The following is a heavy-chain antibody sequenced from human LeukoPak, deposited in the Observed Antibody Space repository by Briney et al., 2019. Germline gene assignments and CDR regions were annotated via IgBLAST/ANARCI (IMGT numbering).Heavy chain of an antibody. J-gene: IGHJ4*02. CDR2: ILGSGGST. D-gene: IGHD3-9*01. V-gene: IGHV3-23*01. CDR3: AKWGDYDVLTGYYVPDY. CDR1: GLTFSNYA. Sequence: RSLRLSCAASGLTFSNYAMSWVRQAPGKGLEWVSAILGSGGSTYYADSVKGRFTVSRDNSKSTLYLQMNSLRAEDTALYYCAKWGDYDVLTGYYVPDYWGQGTLVTVTS.